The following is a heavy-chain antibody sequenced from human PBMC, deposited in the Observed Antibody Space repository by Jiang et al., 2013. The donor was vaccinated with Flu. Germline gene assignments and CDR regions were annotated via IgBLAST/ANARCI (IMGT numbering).Heavy chain of an antibody. CDR2: VNTNTGNP. CDR3: ARDYRGGYYYYYGMDV. D-gene: IGHD1-26*01. V-gene: IGHV7-4-1*02. J-gene: IGHJ6*02. CDR1: A. Sequence: AVNWVRQAPGQGLEWMGWVNTNTGNPTYAQGFTGRFVFSSDTSAGTAYLQISSLKAADSAVYFCARDYRGGYYYYYGMDVWGQGTTVTVSS.